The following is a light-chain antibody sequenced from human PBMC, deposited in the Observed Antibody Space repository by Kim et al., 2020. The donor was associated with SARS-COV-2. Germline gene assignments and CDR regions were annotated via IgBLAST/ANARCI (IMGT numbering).Light chain of an antibody. J-gene: IGLJ2*01. CDR3: SSYATSSPVV. CDR2: DVS. V-gene: IGLV2-14*03. Sequence: QSALTQPASVSGSPGQSITISCTGTSSDVGSYDYVCWYQQHPDKAPKLIIYDVSNRPSGVSDRFSASKSGNTASLTISGLQAEDEADYYFSSYATSSPVVFGGGTQLTVL. CDR1: SSDVGSYDY.